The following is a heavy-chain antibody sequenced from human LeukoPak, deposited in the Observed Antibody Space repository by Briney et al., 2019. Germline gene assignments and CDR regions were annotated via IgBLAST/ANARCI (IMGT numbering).Heavy chain of an antibody. J-gene: IGHJ4*02. Sequence: PSETLSLTCTVSGGSISSSSYHWGWIRQPPGKGLEWIGSIYYSGSTYYNPSLKSRVTISVDTSKNQFSLKLSSVTAADTAVYYCARDPYTNFQDYYGGYFDYWGQGTLVTVSS. CDR1: GGSISSSSYH. CDR3: ARDPYTNFQDYYGGYFDY. D-gene: IGHD3-10*01. CDR2: IYYSGST. V-gene: IGHV4-39*07.